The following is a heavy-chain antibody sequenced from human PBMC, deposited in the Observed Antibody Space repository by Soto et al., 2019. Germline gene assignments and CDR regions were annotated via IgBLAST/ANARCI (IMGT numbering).Heavy chain of an antibody. CDR2: IYYSGST. Sequence: PSETLSLTCTVSGGSVSSGSYYWSRIRQPPGKGLEWIGYIYYSGSTNYNPSLKSRVTISVDTSKNQFSLKLSSVTAADTAVYYCARGVYGDYGSRERWFDPWGQGTLVTVSS. J-gene: IGHJ5*02. D-gene: IGHD4-17*01. V-gene: IGHV4-61*01. CDR1: GGSVSSGSYY. CDR3: ARGVYGDYGSRERWFDP.